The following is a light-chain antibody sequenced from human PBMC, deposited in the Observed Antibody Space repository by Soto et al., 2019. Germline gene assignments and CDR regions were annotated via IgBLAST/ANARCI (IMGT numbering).Light chain of an antibody. CDR3: QQYVTSSRRT. V-gene: IGKV3-20*01. CDR1: HTISSSY. Sequence: EIVLTQSPGTLSLSPGERATLSCRASHTISSSYLAWYQQKPGQAPRLLMYGISRSATGIPDRFSGSGSGTDFTLTIARLEPEDFAGYYCQQYVTSSRRTFCHGTKVDIK. J-gene: IGKJ1*01. CDR2: GIS.